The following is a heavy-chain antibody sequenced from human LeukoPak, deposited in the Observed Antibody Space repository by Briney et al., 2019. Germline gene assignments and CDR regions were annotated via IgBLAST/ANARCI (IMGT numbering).Heavy chain of an antibody. J-gene: IGHJ4*02. CDR1: GFTFRSNA. Sequence: GWCLRLACVASGFTFRSNAMNWVRPAPGKGLEWVSGISESGVGSNYADSVKGRFTTSRDNSKNTLYLQMNSLRAEDTAVYYCAKVRVGATIDDWGQGTLVTVSS. CDR2: ISESGVGS. CDR3: AKVRVGATIDD. D-gene: IGHD1-26*01. V-gene: IGHV3-23*01.